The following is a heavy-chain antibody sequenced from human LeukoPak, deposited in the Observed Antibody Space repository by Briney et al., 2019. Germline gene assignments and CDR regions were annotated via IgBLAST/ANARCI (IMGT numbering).Heavy chain of an antibody. CDR1: GLTFSSHA. V-gene: IGHV3-23*01. D-gene: IGHD3-9*01. J-gene: IGHJ4*02. CDR3: AKEKTGWSGVIDS. Sequence: PGGSLRLSCAASGLTFSSHAINWVRQAPGKGLEWVSGITSSRSGGSTHYADSVMGRFTISRDNSKNTLHLEMNSLRAEDTGVYRCAKEKTGWSGVIDSWGQGTLVIVSS. CDR2: SSRSGGST.